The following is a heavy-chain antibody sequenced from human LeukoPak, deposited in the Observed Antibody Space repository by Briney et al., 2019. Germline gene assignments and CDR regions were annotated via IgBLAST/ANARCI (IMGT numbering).Heavy chain of an antibody. Sequence: SETLSLTCAVYGGSFSGYYWSWIRQPPGKGLEWIGEINHSGSTNCNPSLKSRVTISVDTSKNQFSLKLSSVTAADTAVYYCARVAITMVRGGWFDPWGQGTLVTVSS. J-gene: IGHJ5*02. D-gene: IGHD3-10*01. CDR2: INHSGST. CDR1: GGSFSGYY. V-gene: IGHV4-34*01. CDR3: ARVAITMVRGGWFDP.